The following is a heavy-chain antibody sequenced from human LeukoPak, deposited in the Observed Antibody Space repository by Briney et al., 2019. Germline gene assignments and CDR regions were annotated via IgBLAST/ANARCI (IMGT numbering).Heavy chain of an antibody. D-gene: IGHD3-10*01. CDR3: ARGLDYGSGSTLEGH. V-gene: IGHV3-23*01. Sequence: GGSLRLSCAASRFTFSSYAMSWVRQAPGKGLEWASAISGSGGRTYYTDSVKGRFTISRDNSKNTLYLQMNSLRAEDTAVYYCARGLDYGSGSTLEGHWGQGTLVTVSS. J-gene: IGHJ4*02. CDR2: ISGSGGRT. CDR1: RFTFSSYA.